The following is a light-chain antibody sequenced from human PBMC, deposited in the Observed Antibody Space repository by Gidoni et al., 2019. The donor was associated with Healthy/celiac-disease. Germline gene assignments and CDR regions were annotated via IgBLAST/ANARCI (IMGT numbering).Light chain of an antibody. CDR1: SSDVGGYNY. V-gene: IGLV2-14*01. Sequence: QSALTQPASVSGSPGQSITISCTGTSSDVGGYNYVSWYQQHPGKAPKLMIYEVSNRPSGVPDRFSGSKSANTASLTISGLQAEDEADYYCSSYTSSSTLYVFGTGTKVTVL. CDR2: EVS. J-gene: IGLJ1*01. CDR3: SSYTSSSTLYV.